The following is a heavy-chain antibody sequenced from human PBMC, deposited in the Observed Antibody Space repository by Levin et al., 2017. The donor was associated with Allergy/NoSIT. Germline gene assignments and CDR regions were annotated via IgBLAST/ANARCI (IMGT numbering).Heavy chain of an antibody. CDR2: IYPGDSDT. D-gene: IGHD2-15*01. CDR1: GYSFTNYW. V-gene: IGHV5-51*01. CDR3: ARRGEYCSAGSCYAGGAFDY. J-gene: IGHJ4*02. Sequence: GGSLRLSCKASGYSFTNYWIGWVRQMPGKGLEWMGIIYPGDSDTRYSPSFQGQVTISADKSTSTAYLQWSSLKASDNAMYFCARRGEYCSAGSCYAGGAFDYWGQGTLVTVSS.